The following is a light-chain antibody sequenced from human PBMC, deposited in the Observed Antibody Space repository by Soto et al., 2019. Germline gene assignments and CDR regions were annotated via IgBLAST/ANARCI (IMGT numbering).Light chain of an antibody. J-gene: IGKJ1*01. CDR1: QSVSSD. CDR3: QQYNNWPRT. V-gene: IGKV3-15*01. CDR2: HAS. Sequence: EIVMTQSPATLSVSPGERATLSCRASQSVSSDLFWYQQKSGQAPRLLIFHASTRATGVPDRFSGSGSGTEFTLTISSLQSEDFAVYYCQQYNNWPRTFGQGTKVDIK.